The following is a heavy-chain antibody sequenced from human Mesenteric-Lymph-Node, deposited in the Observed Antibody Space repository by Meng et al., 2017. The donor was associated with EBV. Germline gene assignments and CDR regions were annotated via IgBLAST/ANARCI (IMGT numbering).Heavy chain of an antibody. V-gene: IGHV3-23*01. CDR3: ATTTMIRVWD. CDR1: GFTFSTYA. J-gene: IGHJ4*02. CDR2: ITNSGDDT. D-gene: IGHD3-10*01. Sequence: EVHFLGSGGALVQPGGSLRLSCAASGFTFSTYAMSWVRQAPGKGLEWVSLITNSGDDTYYAGSVKGRFTISRDNSKNMLYLHMNSLSAEDTAVYYCATTTMIRVWDWGQGTLVTVSS.